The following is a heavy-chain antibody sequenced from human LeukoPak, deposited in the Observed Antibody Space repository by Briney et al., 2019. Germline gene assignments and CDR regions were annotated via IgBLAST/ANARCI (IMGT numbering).Heavy chain of an antibody. Sequence: SQTLSLTCSVSGGSISSISYYWGWIRRPPGKGLEWIASIYYSGTTHYNPSLSSRVTMSVDTSKNQFSLKLSAVTAADTAVYYCARQFHGSGYVDDLWGQGTLVTVSS. CDR2: IYYSGTT. CDR3: ARQFHGSGYVDDL. V-gene: IGHV4-39*01. CDR1: GGSISSISYY. D-gene: IGHD3-22*01. J-gene: IGHJ5*02.